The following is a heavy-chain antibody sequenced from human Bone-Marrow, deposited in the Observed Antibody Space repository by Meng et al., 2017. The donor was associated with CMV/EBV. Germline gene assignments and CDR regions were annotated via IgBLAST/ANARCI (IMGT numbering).Heavy chain of an antibody. Sequence: GESLKISCAASGFSFSSYAMHWVRQAPGKGLEWVAVISYDGSNKYYVDSVKGRFTISRDNSKNTLYLEMNSLRAEDTAVYYCARDQVGDHGSGSYYNEYFQYWGPGNRVHGAS. CDR3: ARDQVGDHGSGSYYNEYFQY. CDR1: GFSFSSYA. V-gene: IGHV3-30*04. J-gene: IGHJ1*01. CDR2: ISYDGSNK. D-gene: IGHD3-10*01.